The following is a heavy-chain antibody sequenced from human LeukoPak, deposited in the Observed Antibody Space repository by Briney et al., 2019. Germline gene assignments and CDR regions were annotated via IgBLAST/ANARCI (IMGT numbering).Heavy chain of an antibody. CDR3: VRGTGY. CDR2: ISSNGDNT. CDR1: GFTFGTYV. Sequence: GGSLRLSCSVSGFTFGTYVTHWVRQAPGKGLEYVSAISSNGDNTYYADSVKGRFTISRDNSKNTLYLQMSSLRADDTAVYYCVRGTGYWGQGTLVTVSS. V-gene: IGHV3-64D*06. J-gene: IGHJ4*02.